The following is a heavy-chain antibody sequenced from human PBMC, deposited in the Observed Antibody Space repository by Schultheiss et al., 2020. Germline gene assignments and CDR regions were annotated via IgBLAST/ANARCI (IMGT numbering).Heavy chain of an antibody. CDR3: AKDRTEWELLLRYFDY. D-gene: IGHD1-26*01. J-gene: IGHJ4*02. V-gene: IGHV3-23*01. Sequence: GGSLRLSCAASGFTFSSYAMSWVRQAPGKGLEWVSAISGSGGSTYYADSVKGRFTISRDNSKNTLYLQMNSLRAEDTAVYYCAKDRTEWELLLRYFDYWGQGTLVTVSS. CDR2: ISGSGGST. CDR1: GFTFSSYA.